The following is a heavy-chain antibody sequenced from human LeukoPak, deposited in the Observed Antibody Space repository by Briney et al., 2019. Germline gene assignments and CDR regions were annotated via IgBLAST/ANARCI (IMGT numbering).Heavy chain of an antibody. CDR1: GFTFSDYY. J-gene: IGHJ4*02. V-gene: IGHV3-11*03. D-gene: IGHD3-22*01. Sequence: PGGSLRLSCAASGFTFSDYYMSWIRQAPGKGLEWVSYISSSSSYTNYADSVKGRFTISRDNAKNSLYPQMNSLRAEDTAVYYCARTYYYDSSGYYPYYFDYWGQGTLVTVSS. CDR3: ARTYYYDSSGYYPYYFDY. CDR2: ISSSSSYT.